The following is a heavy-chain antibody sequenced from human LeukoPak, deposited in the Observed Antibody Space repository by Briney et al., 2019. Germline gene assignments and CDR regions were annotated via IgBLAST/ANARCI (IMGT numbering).Heavy chain of an antibody. Sequence: GGSLRLSCAASGFTFSDHHMDWVRQAPGEGLEWVARIRNKANRYTTEYAASVKGRLTISRDDSENSLYLQMDSLKTEDTAVYYCARSPLGIAPFDYWGQGTLVTVSS. CDR2: IRNKANRYTT. V-gene: IGHV3-72*01. CDR1: GFTFSDHH. J-gene: IGHJ4*02. D-gene: IGHD7-27*01. CDR3: ARSPLGIAPFDY.